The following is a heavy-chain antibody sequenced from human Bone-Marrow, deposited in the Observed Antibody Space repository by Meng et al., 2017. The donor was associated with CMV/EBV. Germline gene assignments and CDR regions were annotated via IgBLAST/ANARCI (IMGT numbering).Heavy chain of an antibody. J-gene: IGHJ4*02. D-gene: IGHD3-22*01. CDR3: ARGVDYYDSSGYYY. V-gene: IGHV4-34*01. CDR2: INHSGST. Sequence: EQLKQGGAVLLKTSATLSLTWAVYGGSLSGYYWSWIRQPPGKGLEWIGEINHSGSTNYNPSLKSRVTISVDTSKNQFSLKLSSVTAADTAVYYCARGVDYYDSSGYYYWGQGTLVTVSS. CDR1: GGSLSGYY.